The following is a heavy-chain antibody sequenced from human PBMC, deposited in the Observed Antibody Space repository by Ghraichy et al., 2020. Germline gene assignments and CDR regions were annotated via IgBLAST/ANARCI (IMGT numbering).Heavy chain of an antibody. CDR2: ISYDGSNK. V-gene: IGHV3-30-3*01. Sequence: GGSLRLSCAASGFTFSSYAMHWVRQAPGKGLEWVAVISYDGSNKYYADSVKGRFTISRDNSKNTLYLQMNSLRAEDTAVYYCARAYSSGWFQFSWYFDLWGRGTLVTVSS. CDR1: GFTFSSYA. J-gene: IGHJ2*01. D-gene: IGHD6-19*01. CDR3: ARAYSSGWFQFSWYFDL.